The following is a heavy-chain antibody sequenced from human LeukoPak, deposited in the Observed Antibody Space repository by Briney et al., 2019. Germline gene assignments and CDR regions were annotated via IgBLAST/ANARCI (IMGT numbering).Heavy chain of an antibody. CDR3: SRDPVWGSA. CDR2: TYYRSKWYN. CDR1: GDSVSSKSAS. Sequence: SQTLSLTCAISGDSVSSKSASWNWIRQSPSRCLDWLGRTYYRSKWYNEYAVSVKSRITINPDTSKNHFSLQLNSVTPEDTAVYYCSRDPVWGSAWGQGTLVTVSS. J-gene: IGHJ5*02. D-gene: IGHD7-27*01. V-gene: IGHV6-1*01.